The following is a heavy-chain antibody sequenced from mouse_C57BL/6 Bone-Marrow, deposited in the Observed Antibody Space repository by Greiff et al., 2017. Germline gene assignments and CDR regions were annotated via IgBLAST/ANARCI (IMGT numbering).Heavy chain of an antibody. CDR1: GYTFTNYW. V-gene: IGHV1-63*01. J-gene: IGHJ3*01. D-gene: IGHD1-1*02. CDR3: ARSSYYGTPFAY. Sequence: QVQLQQSGAGLVRPGTSVKMSCKASGYTFTNYWIGWAKQRPGHGLEWIGDIYPGGGYTNYNEKFKGKATLTADKSSSTAYMQFSSLTSEDSAIYYCARSSYYGTPFAYWGQGTLVTVSA. CDR2: IYPGGGYT.